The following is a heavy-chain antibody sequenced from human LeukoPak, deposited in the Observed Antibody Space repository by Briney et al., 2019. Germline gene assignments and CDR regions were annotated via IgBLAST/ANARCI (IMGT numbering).Heavy chain of an antibody. CDR2: TYYRSKWYN. J-gene: IGHJ5*02. V-gene: IGHV6-1*01. Sequence: SQTLSRTCAISGDSVSSNSAAWNWIRQSPSRGLEWLGRTYYRSKWYNDYAVSVKSRITINPDTSKNQFSLQLNSVTPEDTAVYYCARDSITGRRGGRGYNWFDPWGQGTLVTVSS. D-gene: IGHD5-24*01. CDR1: GDSVSSNSAA. CDR3: ARDSITGRRGGRGYNWFDP.